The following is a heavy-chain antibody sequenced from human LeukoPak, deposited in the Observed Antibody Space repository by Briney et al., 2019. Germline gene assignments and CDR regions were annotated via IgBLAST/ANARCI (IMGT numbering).Heavy chain of an antibody. CDR1: GFTFTSYA. D-gene: IGHD5-12*01. V-gene: IGHV3-23*01. CDR2: LSGSGGTT. Sequence: GGSLRLSCTASGFTFTSYAMSWVRQAPGKGLEWVSGLSGSGGTTYNADSVKGRFTISRDNSKNTLYLKMNSLRVEDTAVYYCAKQDSGYDYWSGDFDYWGQGTLVTVSS. CDR3: AKQDSGYDYWSGDFDY. J-gene: IGHJ4*02.